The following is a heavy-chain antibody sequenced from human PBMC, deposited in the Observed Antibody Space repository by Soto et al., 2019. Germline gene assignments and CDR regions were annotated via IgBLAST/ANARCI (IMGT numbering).Heavy chain of an antibody. V-gene: IGHV3-23*01. CDR1: GFTFSNYV. CDR2: ISNSGSNR. Sequence: EVQLLQYGGGLVQPGGSLRLSCTASGFTFSNYVMSWVRQAPGTGLQWVSSISNSGSNRYYAESVKGRVTISRDNSNNTLYQQMNSLRAEDTALYYCARRGRTLPHYSYYMDVWGKGTTVAVSS. CDR3: ARRGRTLPHYSYYMDV. J-gene: IGHJ6*03.